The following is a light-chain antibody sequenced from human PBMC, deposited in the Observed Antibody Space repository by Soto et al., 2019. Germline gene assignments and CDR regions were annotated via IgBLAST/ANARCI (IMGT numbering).Light chain of an antibody. Sequence: QLTQSPSSLSASVGDRVTITCRASQDISVYLAWYQQKPGKAPKLLIYGASTLQSGVPSRFSGSGSGTDFTLTISSLQPEYFASYYCQQVNTHSYTFGQGTKLEIK. CDR3: QQVNTHSYT. J-gene: IGKJ2*01. V-gene: IGKV1-9*01. CDR2: GAS. CDR1: QDISVY.